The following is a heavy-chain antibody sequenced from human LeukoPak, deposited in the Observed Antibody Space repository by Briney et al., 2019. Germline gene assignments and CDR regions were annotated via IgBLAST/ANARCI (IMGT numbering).Heavy chain of an antibody. D-gene: IGHD3-10*01. Sequence: PSETLSLTCTVSRGSISSYYWSWIRQPPGKGLEWIGYIYTSGSTNYNPSLKSRVTISVDTSKNQFSLKLSSVTAADTAVYYCARWGPYYGSGSYYNVFDYWGQGTLVTVSS. V-gene: IGHV4-4*09. J-gene: IGHJ4*02. CDR3: ARWGPYYGSGSYYNVFDY. CDR1: RGSISSYY. CDR2: IYTSGST.